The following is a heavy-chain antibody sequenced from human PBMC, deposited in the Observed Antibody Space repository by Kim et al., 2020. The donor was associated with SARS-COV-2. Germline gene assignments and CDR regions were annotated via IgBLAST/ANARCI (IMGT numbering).Heavy chain of an antibody. J-gene: IGHJ6*01. CDR2: ITYVGSNT. CDR1: GFTFSSCA. Sequence: GGSLRLSCAASGFTFSSCAIHWVRQAPGKGLEWVAAITYVGSNTNYADSVKGRFTISRDNSKNTLYLQMNSLRAEDTALYYCARDPWSRLWVLTYSYYGMAVWGQGTTVTVS. CDR3: ARDPWSRLWVLTYSYYGMAV. V-gene: IGHV3-30-3*01. D-gene: IGHD3-16*01.